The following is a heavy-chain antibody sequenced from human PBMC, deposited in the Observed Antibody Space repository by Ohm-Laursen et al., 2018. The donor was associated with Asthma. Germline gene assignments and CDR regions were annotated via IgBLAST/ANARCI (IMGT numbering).Heavy chain of an antibody. V-gene: IGHV4-34*01. CDR2: INHSGST. J-gene: IGHJ4*02. CDR3: AREVYGVQDY. D-gene: IGHD4-17*01. CDR1: GGSFSGYY. Sequence: SDTLSLTWAVYGGSFSGYYWSWIRQPPGKGLEWIGEINHSGSTNYNPSLKSRVTISVDTSKNQFSLKLSSVTAADTAVYYCAREVYGVQDYWGQGTLVTVSS.